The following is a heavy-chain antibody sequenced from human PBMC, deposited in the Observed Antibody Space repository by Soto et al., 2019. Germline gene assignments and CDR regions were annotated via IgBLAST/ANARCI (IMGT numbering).Heavy chain of an antibody. CDR3: TTLVRGYSYGDH. D-gene: IGHD5-18*01. Sequence: EVQLVESGGCLVEPGGSLRLSCAASGFTFTNAWMSWVRQAPGKGLEWVGRIKTKTEGETTDYAAPVKGRFTVTRDDSRNTLYLQMNSLKTEDTAVYYCTTLVRGYSYGDHWGQGTQVTVSS. CDR1: GFTFTNAW. CDR2: IKTKTEGETT. V-gene: IGHV3-15*01. J-gene: IGHJ4*02.